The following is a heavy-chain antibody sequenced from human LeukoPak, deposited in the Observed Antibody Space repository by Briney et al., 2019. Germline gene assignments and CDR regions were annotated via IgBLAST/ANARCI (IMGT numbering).Heavy chain of an antibody. CDR2: VSTSSSYI. J-gene: IGHJ4*02. CDR1: GFSFSRYS. V-gene: IGHV3-21*04. Sequence: GGSLRLSCAASGFSFSRYSMNWVRQAPGRGLEWVSSVSTSSSYIYYADSLKGRFTISRDNSKNTLYLEMNSLRAEDTAVYYCARDRSGPYYYFDYWGQGTLVTVSS. CDR3: ARDRSGPYYYFDY. D-gene: IGHD1-26*01.